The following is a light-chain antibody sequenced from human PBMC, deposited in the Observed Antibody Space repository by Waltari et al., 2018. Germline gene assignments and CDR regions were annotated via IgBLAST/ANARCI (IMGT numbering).Light chain of an antibody. CDR1: SNDLGGYDH. CDR3: GSYTGSDAWV. Sequence: QSALTQPASVSGSPGQSIIISCTGPSNDLGGYDHVSWYQPHPGKAPKLIIYDVSDRPSGVSNRFSGSRSANTASLAISGLLAEDEADYYCGSYTGSDAWVFGGGTK. J-gene: IGLJ3*02. V-gene: IGLV2-14*03. CDR2: DVS.